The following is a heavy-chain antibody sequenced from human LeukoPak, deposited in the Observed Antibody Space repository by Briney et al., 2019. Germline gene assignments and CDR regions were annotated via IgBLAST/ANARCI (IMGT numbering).Heavy chain of an antibody. D-gene: IGHD3-3*01. CDR2: ICDSGST. Sequence: SETLSLSCAVSGGSISSSRYYWGCIRQPPGKGLEWIVSICDSGSTYYNSYLKNRVTISVDTSTNQFSLKLSSLTAADTAVYDCARERHYYVWSGSLDWFDPWGQGTLVTVSS. V-gene: IGHV4-39*07. J-gene: IGHJ5*02. CDR1: GGSISSSRYY. CDR3: ARERHYYVWSGSLDWFDP.